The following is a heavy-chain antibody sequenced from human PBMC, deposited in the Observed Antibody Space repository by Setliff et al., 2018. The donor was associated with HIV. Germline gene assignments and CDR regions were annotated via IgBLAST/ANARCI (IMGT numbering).Heavy chain of an antibody. J-gene: IGHJ4*02. CDR3: ARDTVRATFSDY. V-gene: IGHV1-2*02. CDR1: GYTFTGYH. CDR2: INPNSGAT. D-gene: IGHD1-26*01. Sequence: ASVKVSCKASGYTFTGYHMHWVRQAPGQGLEWMGWINPNSGATNYAQKFQGGVTMTRDTSISTAYMELSSLRYDDTAVYYCARDTVRATFSDYWGQGTLVTVSS.